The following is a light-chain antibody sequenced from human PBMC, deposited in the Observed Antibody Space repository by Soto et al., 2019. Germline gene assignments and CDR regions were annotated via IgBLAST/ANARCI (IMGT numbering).Light chain of an antibody. V-gene: IGKV1-33*01. CDR2: DTS. CDR1: QDIKKS. J-gene: IGKJ4*01. Sequence: DIQMTQSPSSLSASVGDRVTITCQASQDIKKSLNWYQQRPGKAPKVLIYDTSKLQTGVPSRFSGSGSGTDFILTISSQQPEDIATYYCQQFDNLPLTFGGGTKVEIK. CDR3: QQFDNLPLT.